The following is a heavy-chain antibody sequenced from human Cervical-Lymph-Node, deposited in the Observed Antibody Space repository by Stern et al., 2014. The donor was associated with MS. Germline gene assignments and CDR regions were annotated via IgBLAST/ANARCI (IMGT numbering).Heavy chain of an antibody. D-gene: IGHD2-15*01. CDR1: GGPLSSSNW. V-gene: IGHV4-4*02. Sequence: QVQLQESGPGLVKPSGTLSLTCAASGGPLSSSNWRSWVRHPPRKGLEWIGEAFHRGITNYSRSLASGVTISVDRSKNHFAVRLTSVTAADTAVYYCARDRLEYCRDGTCSIDAFDIWGQGRKVIVSS. J-gene: IGHJ3*02. CDR2: AFHRGIT. CDR3: ARDRLEYCRDGTCSIDAFDI.